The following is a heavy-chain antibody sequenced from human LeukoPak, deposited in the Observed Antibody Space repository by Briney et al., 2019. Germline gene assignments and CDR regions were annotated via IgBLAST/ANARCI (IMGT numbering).Heavy chain of an antibody. CDR3: ARRGIAARPDDY. Sequence: PSETLSLTCTVSGGSISSGSYYWSWIRQPAGKGLEWIGSIYHSGSTYYNPSLKSRVTISVDTSKIQFSLKLSSVTAADTAVYYCARRGIAARPDDYWGQGTLVTVSS. CDR2: IYHSGST. V-gene: IGHV4-39*07. D-gene: IGHD6-6*01. CDR1: GGSISSGSYY. J-gene: IGHJ4*02.